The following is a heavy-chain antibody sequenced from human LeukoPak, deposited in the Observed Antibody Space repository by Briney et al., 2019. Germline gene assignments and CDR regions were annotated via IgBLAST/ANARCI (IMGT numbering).Heavy chain of an antibody. CDR3: ANEIRPNDY. CDR2: ISISGGTT. J-gene: IGHJ4*02. Sequence: GGSLRLSCTASGFAFSNHAMSWVRQAPGKGLEWVSSISISGGTTYYADPVRGRFTISRENSKSTLYLQMNSLRADDTAVYYCANEIRPNDYWGQGTLVTVSS. D-gene: IGHD4-17*01. V-gene: IGHV3-23*01. CDR1: GFAFSNHA.